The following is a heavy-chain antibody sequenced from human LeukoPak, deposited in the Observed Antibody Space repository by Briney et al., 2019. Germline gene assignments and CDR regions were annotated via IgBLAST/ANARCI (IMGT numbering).Heavy chain of an antibody. CDR2: ISSSGSTI. Sequence: PGGSLRLSCAASGFTFSSYEMNWVRQAPGKGLEWVSYISSSGSTIYYADSVKGRFTISRDNAKNTLYLQMNSLRAEDTAVYYCAKAKYYYGSGTSDAFDIWGQGTMVTVSS. D-gene: IGHD3-10*01. CDR3: AKAKYYYGSGTSDAFDI. CDR1: GFTFSSYE. J-gene: IGHJ3*02. V-gene: IGHV3-48*03.